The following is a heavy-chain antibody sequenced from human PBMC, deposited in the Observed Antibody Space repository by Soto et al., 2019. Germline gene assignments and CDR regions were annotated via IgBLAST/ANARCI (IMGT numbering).Heavy chain of an antibody. J-gene: IGHJ4*02. Sequence: GGSLRLSCTTSGFTFGDYALSWVRQAPGKGLEWVGSIRRNAYGGTTDYAASVKGRFTISRDDSKSIAYLQMNSLRTEDTALYYCTRASSLDFDFWGQRTLVTVSS. CDR3: TRASSLDFDF. CDR1: GFTFGDYA. CDR2: IRRNAYGGTT. V-gene: IGHV3-49*04. D-gene: IGHD3-16*01.